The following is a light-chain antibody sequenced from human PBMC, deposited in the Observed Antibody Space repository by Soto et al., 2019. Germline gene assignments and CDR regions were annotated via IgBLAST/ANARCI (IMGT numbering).Light chain of an antibody. CDR2: EVN. CDR3: SSYTSSSTLVL. CDR1: SSDIGDYNF. J-gene: IGLJ2*01. V-gene: IGLV2-14*01. Sequence: QSVLTQPASVSGSPGQSITISCTGTSSDIGDYNFVSWYQQHPGKAPKLMIFEVNNRPLGVSDRFSGSKSGNTASLTISGLQAEDEADYYCSSYTSSSTLVLFGGGTKLTVL.